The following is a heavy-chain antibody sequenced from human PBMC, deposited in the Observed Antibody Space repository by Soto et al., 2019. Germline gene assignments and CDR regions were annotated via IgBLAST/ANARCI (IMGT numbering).Heavy chain of an antibody. CDR1: GGSFSGYY. CDR3: ARTYSSSWSPFEY. CDR2: INHSGST. D-gene: IGHD6-13*01. V-gene: IGHV4-34*01. J-gene: IGHJ4*02. Sequence: PSETRCLTCAVYGGSFSGYYWSGSRQPPGKGLEWIGEINHSGSTNYNPSLKSRVTISVDTSKNQFSLKLSSVTAADTAVYYCARTYSSSWSPFEYWGQGTLVTVS.